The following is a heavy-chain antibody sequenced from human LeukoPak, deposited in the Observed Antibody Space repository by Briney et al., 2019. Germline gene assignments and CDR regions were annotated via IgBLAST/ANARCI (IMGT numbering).Heavy chain of an antibody. CDR3: ARDLWVTYPWDYYYMDV. CDR2: IYYSGST. J-gene: IGHJ6*03. Sequence: SETLSLTCTVSGGSISSGDYYWSWIRQPPGKGLEWIGYIYYSGSTYYNPSLKSRVTVSVDTSKNQFSLKLSSVTAADTAVYYCARDLWVTYPWDYYYMDVWGKGTTVTVSS. V-gene: IGHV4-30-4*01. D-gene: IGHD4-23*01. CDR1: GGSISSGDYY.